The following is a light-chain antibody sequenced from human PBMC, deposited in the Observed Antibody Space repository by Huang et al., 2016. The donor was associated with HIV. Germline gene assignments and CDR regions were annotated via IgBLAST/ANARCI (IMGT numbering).Light chain of an antibody. CDR1: QNVRTS. J-gene: IGKJ2*01. V-gene: IGKV3-11*01. Sequence: IVLTQSPATLSLSPGERAILSCRASQNVRTSLAWYQQKPGQATRLLIHYASNRANGIPSRFSGSASGTDFTLTISSLEPEDFSVYYCQHRGTWPPYTFGQGTKLEIK. CDR3: QHRGTWPPYT. CDR2: YAS.